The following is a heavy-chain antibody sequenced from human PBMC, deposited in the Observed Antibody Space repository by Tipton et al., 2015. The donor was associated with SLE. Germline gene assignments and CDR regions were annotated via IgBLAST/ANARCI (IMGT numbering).Heavy chain of an antibody. Sequence: SLRLSCAASGFTFNDYAMSWVRQAPGKGLEGVSSITASGRNTYYADSVKGRFTISRDNSRDTLYLHMSSLRAEDTALYYCAKRPVGTIFHFDYWGQGPLVTASS. CDR3: AKRPVGTIFHFDY. CDR1: GFTFNDYA. V-gene: IGHV3-23*01. CDR2: ITASGRNT. D-gene: IGHD1-26*01. J-gene: IGHJ4*02.